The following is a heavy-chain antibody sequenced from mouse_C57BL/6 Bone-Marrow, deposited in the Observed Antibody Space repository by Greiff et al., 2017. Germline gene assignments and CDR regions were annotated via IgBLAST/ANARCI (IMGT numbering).Heavy chain of an antibody. Sequence: EVHLVESGPGLVQPSQSLSITCSVTGYSITSGYYWNWIRQFPGNKLEWMGYISYDGRNNYNPSLKNRISITRDTSKNQFFLKLNSVTTEYTATYCCGNGAMDYWGQGTSVTVSS. CDR3: GNGAMDY. CDR1: GYSITSGYY. J-gene: IGHJ4*01. D-gene: IGHD2-1*01. CDR2: ISYDGRN. V-gene: IGHV3-6*01.